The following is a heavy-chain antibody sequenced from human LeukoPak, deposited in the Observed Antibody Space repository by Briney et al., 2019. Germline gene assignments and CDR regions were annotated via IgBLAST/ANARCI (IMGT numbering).Heavy chain of an antibody. D-gene: IGHD6-19*01. V-gene: IGHV1-69*13. CDR1: GGTFSSYA. J-gene: IGHJ4*02. CDR2: IIPIFGTA. CDR3: ARVAVADSATDY. Sequence: ASVKVSCKASGGTFSSYAISWVRQAPGQGLEWMGGIIPIFGTANYAQKFQGRVTITADESTSTAYMELSSLRSEDTAVYYCARVAVADSATDYWGQGTLVTVSS.